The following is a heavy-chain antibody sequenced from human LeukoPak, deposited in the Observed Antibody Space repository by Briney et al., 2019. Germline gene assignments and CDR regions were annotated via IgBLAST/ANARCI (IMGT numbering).Heavy chain of an antibody. Sequence: GASVKVSCKASGGTFSSYAISWVRQAPGQGLEWMGWISAYNGNTNYAQKLQGRVTMTTDTSTSTAYMELRSLRSDDTAVYYCARVSIPMWLEIDYWGQGTLVTVSS. CDR2: ISAYNGNT. J-gene: IGHJ4*02. D-gene: IGHD2/OR15-2a*01. CDR1: GGTFSSYA. V-gene: IGHV1-18*01. CDR3: ARVSIPMWLEIDY.